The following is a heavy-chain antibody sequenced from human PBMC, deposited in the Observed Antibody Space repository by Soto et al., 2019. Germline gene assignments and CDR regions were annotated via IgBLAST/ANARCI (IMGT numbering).Heavy chain of an antibody. V-gene: IGHV3-30*18. CDR3: AKVRYGGDSPAYFDY. CDR2: TSYDGSNK. CDR1: GFTFSSYG. Sequence: GGSLRLSCAASGFTFSSYGMHWVRQAPGKGLEWVALTSYDGSNKYYADSVKGRFTISRDNSKNTLYLQMNSLRAEDTAVYNCAKVRYGGDSPAYFDYWGQGTLVTVSS. D-gene: IGHD2-21*02. J-gene: IGHJ4*02.